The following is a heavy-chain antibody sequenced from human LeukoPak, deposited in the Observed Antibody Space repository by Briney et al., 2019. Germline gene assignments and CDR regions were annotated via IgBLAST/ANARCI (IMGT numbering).Heavy chain of an antibody. CDR2: INHSGST. V-gene: IGHV4-34*01. J-gene: IGHJ4*02. CDR1: GGSFSGYY. D-gene: IGHD4-17*01. CDR3: ARGLATDYGDPKSFDY. Sequence: SETLSLTCAVYGGSFSGYYWSWLRQPPGKGLEWIGEINHSGSTNYNPSLKSRVTISVDTSKNQFSLKLSSVTAADTAVYYCARGLATDYGDPKSFDYWGQGTLVTVSS.